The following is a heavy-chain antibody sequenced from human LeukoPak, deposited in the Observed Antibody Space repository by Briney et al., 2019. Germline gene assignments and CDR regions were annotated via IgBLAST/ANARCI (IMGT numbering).Heavy chain of an antibody. Sequence: SETLSLTCAVYGGSFSGYYWSWIRQPPGKGLEWIGEINHSGSTNYNPSLKSRVTISVDTSKTQFSLKLSSVTAADTAVYYCAKQQLVRCFDYWGQGTLVTVSS. V-gene: IGHV4-34*01. J-gene: IGHJ4*02. CDR3: AKQQLVRCFDY. CDR1: GGSFSGYY. CDR2: INHSGST. D-gene: IGHD6-13*01.